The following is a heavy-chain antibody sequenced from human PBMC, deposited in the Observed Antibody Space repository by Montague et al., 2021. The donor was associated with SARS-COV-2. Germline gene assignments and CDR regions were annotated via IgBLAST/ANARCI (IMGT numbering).Heavy chain of an antibody. D-gene: IGHD1-26*01. V-gene: IGHV3-48*03. Sequence: SLRLSCAASGFTFSTYEMNWVRQAPGKGLEWVSYISGDGTRMFYADSVKGRFSISRDNGKNALSLHMNSLRAEDTAVYYCVRVSEEKLRGSPDFWGQGTLVSVSS. CDR1: GFTFSTYE. CDR3: VRVSEEKLRGSPDF. CDR2: ISGDGTRM. J-gene: IGHJ4*02.